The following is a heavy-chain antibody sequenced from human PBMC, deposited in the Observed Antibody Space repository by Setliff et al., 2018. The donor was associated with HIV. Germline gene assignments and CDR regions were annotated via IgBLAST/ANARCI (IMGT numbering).Heavy chain of an antibody. CDR2: INPSGGTT. Sequence: ASVKVSCKASGYSFSTSFIHWVRQAPGQGLEWMGIINPSGGTTRYAQKFQGRVTMTTDTSTSTAYRELRSLRSDDTAVYYCSVGAGGGGYWGQGTLVTVSS. D-gene: IGHD3-10*01. J-gene: IGHJ4*02. CDR3: SVGAGGGGY. CDR1: GYSFSTSF. V-gene: IGHV1-46*01.